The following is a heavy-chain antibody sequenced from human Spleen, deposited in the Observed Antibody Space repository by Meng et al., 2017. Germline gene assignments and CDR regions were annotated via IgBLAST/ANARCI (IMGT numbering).Heavy chain of an antibody. Sequence: QMPLQQWGGGLLKSSETLSLTCAVYGGSFSDYDWSWVRQPPGKGLEWIGEINHSGSTNYNASLKSRVTISVDTPKNQFSLKLSSVTAADTAVYYCVEGSGWYNYWGQGTRVT. CDR3: VEGSGWYNY. CDR1: GGSFSDYD. V-gene: IGHV4-34*01. CDR2: INHSGST. J-gene: IGHJ4*02. D-gene: IGHD6-19*01.